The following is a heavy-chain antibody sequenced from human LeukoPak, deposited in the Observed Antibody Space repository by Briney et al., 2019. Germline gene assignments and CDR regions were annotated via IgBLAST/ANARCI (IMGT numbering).Heavy chain of an antibody. D-gene: IGHD3-16*01. CDR1: GFTFSSYA. J-gene: IGHJ4*02. CDR2: ISYDGSKK. Sequence: GGSLRLSCAVSGFTFSSYAVHWVRQAPGKGLEWVAVISYDGSKKYYADSVEGRFTISRDNSKNTLYLQMNSLKVEDTAVYYCARGESYRFDYWGQGTLVTVSS. V-gene: IGHV3-30-3*01. CDR3: ARGESYRFDY.